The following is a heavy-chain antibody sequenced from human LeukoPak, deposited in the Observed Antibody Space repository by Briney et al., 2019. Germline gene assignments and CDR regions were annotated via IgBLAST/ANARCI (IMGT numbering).Heavy chain of an antibody. CDR2: IIPILGIA. V-gene: IGHV1-69*02. D-gene: IGHD2-2*01. J-gene: IGHJ3*02. CDR1: GGTFSSYT. CDR3: ARARDIVVVPAANDAFDI. Sequence: GSSVKASCKASGGTFSSYTISWVRQAPGQGLEWMGRIIPILGIANYAQKFQGRVTITADKSTSTAYMELSSLRSEDTAVYYCARARDIVVVPAANDAFDIWGQGTMVTVSS.